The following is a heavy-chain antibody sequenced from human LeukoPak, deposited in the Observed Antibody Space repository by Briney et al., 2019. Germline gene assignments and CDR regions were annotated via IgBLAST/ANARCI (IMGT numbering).Heavy chain of an antibody. Sequence: SETLSLTCTVSGGSISSGDYYWSWIRQPPGKGLEWIGYIYYSGSTYYNPSLKSRVTISVDTSKNQFSLKLSSVTAADTGVYYCARGYYDSSGSRYFQHWGQGTLVTVSS. D-gene: IGHD3-22*01. J-gene: IGHJ1*01. CDR2: IYYSGST. CDR1: GGSISSGDYY. CDR3: ARGYYDSSGSRYFQH. V-gene: IGHV4-30-4*01.